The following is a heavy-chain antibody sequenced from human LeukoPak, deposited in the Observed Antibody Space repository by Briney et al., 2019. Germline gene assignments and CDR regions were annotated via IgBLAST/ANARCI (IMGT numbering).Heavy chain of an antibody. D-gene: IGHD2-2*01. CDR2: IHHSGST. CDR3: ARRYCSSTSCYSFDY. Sequence: SQTLSLTCAVSGGSISSGGYSWSWIRQPPGKGLEWIGYIHHSGSTYYNPSLKSRVTISVDRSKNQFSLKLSSVTAADTAVYYCARRYCSSTSCYSFDYWGQGTLVTVSS. CDR1: GGSISSGGYS. V-gene: IGHV4-30-2*01. J-gene: IGHJ4*02.